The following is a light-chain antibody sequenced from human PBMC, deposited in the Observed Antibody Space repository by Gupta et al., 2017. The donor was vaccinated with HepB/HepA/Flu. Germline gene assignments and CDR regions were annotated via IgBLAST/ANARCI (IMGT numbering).Light chain of an antibody. V-gene: IGLV3-21*03. CDR2: ADS. Sequence: SYVLTQPPAVSVAPGKTAKLTCGGNNIGSKSVHWSQQKPGQAPALLIFADSDRPSGIPERFSGSSSGNTATLTISRVEAGDEADYYCQVWDSSNNHPVVFGGGTKLTVL. CDR1: NIGSKS. J-gene: IGLJ2*01. CDR3: QVWDSSNNHPVV.